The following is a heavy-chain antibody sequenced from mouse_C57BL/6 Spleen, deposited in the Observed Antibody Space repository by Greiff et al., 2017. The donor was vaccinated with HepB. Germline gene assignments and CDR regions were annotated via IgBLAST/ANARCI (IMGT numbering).Heavy chain of an antibody. CDR2: IYPGSGST. J-gene: IGHJ4*01. V-gene: IGHV1-55*01. Sequence: QVQLQQPGAELVKPGASVKMSCKASGYPFTSYWITWVKQRPGQGLEWIGDIYPGSGSTNYNEKFKSKATLTVDTSSSTAYMQLSSLTSEDSAVYYCARGYSNYDAMDYWGQGTSVTVSS. CDR1: GYPFTSYW. D-gene: IGHD2-5*01. CDR3: ARGYSNYDAMDY.